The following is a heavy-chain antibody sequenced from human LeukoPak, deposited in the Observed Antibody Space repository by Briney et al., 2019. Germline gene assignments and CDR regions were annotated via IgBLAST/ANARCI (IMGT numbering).Heavy chain of an antibody. CDR1: GFTFSSYG. CDR2: ISYDGSNK. D-gene: IGHD3-10*01. V-gene: IGHV3-30*03. Sequence: GGSLRLSCAASGFTFSSYGMHWVRQAPGKGLEWVAVISYDGSNKYYADSVKGRFTISRDNSKNTLYLQMNSLRAEDTAVYYCARDPIPGDNWFDPWGQGTLVTVSS. CDR3: ARDPIPGDNWFDP. J-gene: IGHJ5*02.